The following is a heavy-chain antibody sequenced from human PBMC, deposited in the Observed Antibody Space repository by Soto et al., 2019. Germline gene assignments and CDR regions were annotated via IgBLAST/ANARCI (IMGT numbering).Heavy chain of an antibody. CDR3: ARDHVVRGNYYDY. V-gene: IGHV1-18*01. CDR1: GYTFTSYG. J-gene: IGHJ4*02. Sequence: QVQLVQSGAEVKKPGASVKVSCKTSGYTFTSYGISWVRQAPGQGLEWMGWISAYNGNTNYAQNLQGRVTRTTDTTTRTDYMEVRSLRSDDPAVYYCARDHVVRGNYYDYWGQGTLVTVSS. D-gene: IGHD1-26*01. CDR2: ISAYNGNT.